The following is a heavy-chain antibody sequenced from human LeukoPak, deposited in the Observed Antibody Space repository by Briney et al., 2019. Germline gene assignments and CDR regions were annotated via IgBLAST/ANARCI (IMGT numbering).Heavy chain of an antibody. D-gene: IGHD3-22*01. Sequence: PSETLSLTCTVSGGSISSGGYSWSWIRQHPGQGLEWIGYIYYSGSTYYNPSLKSRVTISVDTSKNQFSLKLSSVTAADTAVYYCATVTPTYYYDSSNYYGMDVWGQGTTVTVSS. CDR3: ATVTPTYYYDSSNYYGMDV. CDR2: IYYSGST. CDR1: GGSISSGGYS. V-gene: IGHV4-31*03. J-gene: IGHJ6*02.